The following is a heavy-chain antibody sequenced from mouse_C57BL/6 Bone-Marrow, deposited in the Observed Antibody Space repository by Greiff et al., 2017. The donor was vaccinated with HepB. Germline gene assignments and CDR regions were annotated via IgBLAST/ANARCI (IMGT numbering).Heavy chain of an antibody. CDR2: ISSGGDYI. V-gene: IGHV5-9-1*02. D-gene: IGHD2-3*01. CDR3: TREEDYDAPDYYAMDY. Sequence: EVKLMESGEGLVKPGGSLKLSCAASGFTFSSYAMSWVRQTPEKRLEWVAYISSGGDYIYYADTVKGRFTISRDNARNTLYLQMSSLKSEDTAMYYCTREEDYDAPDYYAMDYWGQGTSVTVSS. CDR1: GFTFSSYA. J-gene: IGHJ4*01.